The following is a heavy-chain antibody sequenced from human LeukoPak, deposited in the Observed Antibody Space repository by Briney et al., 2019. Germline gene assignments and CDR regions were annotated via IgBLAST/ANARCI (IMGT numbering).Heavy chain of an antibody. Sequence: SETLSLTCTVSGGSISSYYWSRIRQPPGKGLEWIGYIYYSGSTNYNPSLKSRVTISVDTSKNQFSLKLSSVTAADTAVYYCARGSGYGFDIDYWGQGTLVTVSS. CDR3: ARGSGYGFDIDY. CDR2: IYYSGST. J-gene: IGHJ4*02. CDR1: GGSISSYY. D-gene: IGHD5-12*01. V-gene: IGHV4-59*01.